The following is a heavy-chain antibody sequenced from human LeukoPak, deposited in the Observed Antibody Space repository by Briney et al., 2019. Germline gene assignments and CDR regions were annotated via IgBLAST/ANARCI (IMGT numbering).Heavy chain of an antibody. CDR3: ARETMVVAADDAFDI. Sequence: GGSLRLSCAASGFTFSSYSMNWVRQAPGKGLEWVSSISSSSSYIYYADSVKGRFTISRDNAKNSLYLQMNSLRAEDTAVYYCARETMVVAADDAFDIWGQGTMVTVSS. CDR1: GFTFSSYS. CDR2: ISSSSSYI. V-gene: IGHV3-21*01. J-gene: IGHJ3*02. D-gene: IGHD2-15*01.